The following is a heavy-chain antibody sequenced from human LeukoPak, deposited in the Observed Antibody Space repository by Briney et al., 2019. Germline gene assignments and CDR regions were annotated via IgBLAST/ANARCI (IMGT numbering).Heavy chain of an antibody. D-gene: IGHD2/OR15-2a*01. J-gene: IGHJ3*02. Sequence: GGSLRLSCAASGFTFSSYSMNWVRQAPGKGLEWVAVIWYDGSNKYYADSVKGRFTISRDNSKNTLYLQMNSLRAEDTAVYYCARDNITTDAFDIWGQGTMVTVSS. CDR2: IWYDGSNK. V-gene: IGHV3-33*08. CDR3: ARDNITTDAFDI. CDR1: GFTFSSYS.